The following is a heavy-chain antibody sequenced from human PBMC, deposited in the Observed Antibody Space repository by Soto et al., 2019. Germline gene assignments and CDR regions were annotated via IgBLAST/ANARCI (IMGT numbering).Heavy chain of an antibody. D-gene: IGHD5-12*01. CDR1: GGSISSHY. J-gene: IGHJ4*02. CDR2: VYYSGST. V-gene: IGHV4-59*08. CDR3: ARLDGYDHYLDY. Sequence: QVQLQGSGPGLVKPSETLSLTCTVSGGSISSHYWSWIRQPPGQGLEWIGYVYYSGSTNYNPSLKSRVTISVDTSKSQFSLRLSSVTAADTAVYFCARLDGYDHYLDYWGQGALVTVSS.